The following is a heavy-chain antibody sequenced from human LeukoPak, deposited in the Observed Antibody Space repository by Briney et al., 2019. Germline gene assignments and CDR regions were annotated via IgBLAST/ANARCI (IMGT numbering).Heavy chain of an antibody. CDR1: GFTFSSYW. CDR3: ASSSVLRFLEWLLYFDY. J-gene: IGHJ4*02. Sequence: PGGSLRLSCAASGFTFSSYWMSWVRQAPGKGLERVANIKQDGSEKYYVDSVKGRFTISRDNAKNSLYLQMNSLRAEDTAVYYCASSSVLRFLEWLLYFDYWGQGTLVTVSS. V-gene: IGHV3-7*01. D-gene: IGHD3-3*01. CDR2: IKQDGSEK.